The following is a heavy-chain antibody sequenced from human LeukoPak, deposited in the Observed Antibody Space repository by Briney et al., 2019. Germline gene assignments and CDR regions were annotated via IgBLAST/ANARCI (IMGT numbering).Heavy chain of an antibody. Sequence: SETLSLTCTVSGGSISSSSYFWGWIRQPPGKGLEWIGSIYSGGSTYYNPSLKSRVTISVETSKNEFSLKLRSVTAADTAVYYCARVTGYRIEDYFDYWGQGTLVTVSS. J-gene: IGHJ4*02. CDR2: IYSGGST. CDR1: GGSISSSSYF. D-gene: IGHD6-13*01. CDR3: ARVTGYRIEDYFDY. V-gene: IGHV4-39*07.